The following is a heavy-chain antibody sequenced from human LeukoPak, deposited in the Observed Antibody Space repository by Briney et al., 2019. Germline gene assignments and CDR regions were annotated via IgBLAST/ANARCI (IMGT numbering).Heavy chain of an antibody. CDR1: GGSIRSYY. V-gene: IGHV4-34*01. Sequence: SETLSLTCTVSGGSIRSYYWSWIRQPPGKGLEWIGEINHSGSTNYNPSLKSRVAISVDTSKNQFSLKLSSVTAADTAVYYCARLVGYDILTGYYRGTYYFDYWGQGTLVTVSS. J-gene: IGHJ4*02. CDR3: ARLVGYDILTGYYRGTYYFDY. D-gene: IGHD3-9*01. CDR2: INHSGST.